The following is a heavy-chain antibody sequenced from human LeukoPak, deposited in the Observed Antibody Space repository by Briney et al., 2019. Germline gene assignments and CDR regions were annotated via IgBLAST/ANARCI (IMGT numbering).Heavy chain of an antibody. V-gene: IGHV4-31*03. Sequence: SETLSLTCTVSGGSISSGGYYWSWLRQHPGTGLEWIGYIYYSGSTYYNPSLRSRVTNSVDTSKNQFSLKLSSVTAADTAVYYCARVGGYSYGADFWGQGTLVTVSS. CDR2: IYYSGST. J-gene: IGHJ4*02. CDR3: ARVGGYSYGADF. CDR1: GGSISSGGYY. D-gene: IGHD5-18*01.